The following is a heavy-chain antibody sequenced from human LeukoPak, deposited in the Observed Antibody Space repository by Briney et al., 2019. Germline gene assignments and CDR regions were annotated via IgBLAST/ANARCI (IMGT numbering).Heavy chain of an antibody. D-gene: IGHD2-15*01. CDR1: GYTFTSYG. Sequence: GASVKVSCKASGYTFTSYGISWVRQAPGQGLEWMGWISAYNGNTNYAQKFQGRVTMTRDTSTSTVYMELSSLRSEDTAVYYCASSGGSQGNFDYWGQGTLVTVSS. CDR2: ISAYNGNT. J-gene: IGHJ4*02. V-gene: IGHV1-18*01. CDR3: ASSGGSQGNFDY.